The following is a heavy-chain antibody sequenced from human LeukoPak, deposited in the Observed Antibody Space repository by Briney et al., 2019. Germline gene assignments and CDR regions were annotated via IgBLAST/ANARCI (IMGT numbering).Heavy chain of an antibody. D-gene: IGHD3-10*01. CDR2: IYTSGST. V-gene: IGHV4-61*02. J-gene: IGHJ3*02. Sequence: SETLSLTCTVSGGSISSGSYYWSWIRQPAGKGPEWIGRIYTSGSTNYNPSLKSRVTISVDTSKNQFSLKLSSVTAADTAVYYCARGGLVRGTINSLIGFDIWGQGIMVTVSS. CDR1: GGSISSGSYY. CDR3: ARGGLVRGTINSLIGFDI.